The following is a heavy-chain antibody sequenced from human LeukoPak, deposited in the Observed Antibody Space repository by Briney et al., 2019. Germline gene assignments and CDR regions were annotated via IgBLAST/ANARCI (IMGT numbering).Heavy chain of an antibody. D-gene: IGHD3-10*01. Sequence: SETLSLTCTVSGYSISSGYYWGWIRQPPGKGLEWIGSIYHSGSTYYNPSLKSRVTISVDTSKNQFSLKLSSVTAADTAVYYCASHTMVRGVLDYWGQGTLVTVSS. CDR2: IYHSGST. J-gene: IGHJ4*02. CDR3: ASHTMVRGVLDY. V-gene: IGHV4-38-2*02. CDR1: GYSISSGYY.